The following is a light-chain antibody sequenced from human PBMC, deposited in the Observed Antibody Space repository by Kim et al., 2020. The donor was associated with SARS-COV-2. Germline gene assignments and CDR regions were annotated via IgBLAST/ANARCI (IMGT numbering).Light chain of an antibody. J-gene: IGKJ4*01. CDR1: QNIVSW. V-gene: IGKV1-5*03. Sequence: ASVGDRVTITCRASQNIVSWLAWYQQKPGTAPTLLIYKASTLQSGVPSRFSGSGSGTEFTLTISSLQPADFATYYCQQYKTYPVTFGGGTKVDIK. CDR2: KAS. CDR3: QQYKTYPVT.